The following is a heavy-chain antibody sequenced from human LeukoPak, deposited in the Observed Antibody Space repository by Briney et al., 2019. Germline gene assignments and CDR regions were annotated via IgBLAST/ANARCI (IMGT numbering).Heavy chain of an antibody. D-gene: IGHD4-17*01. CDR1: GFTFSSYS. V-gene: IGHV3-21*01. Sequence: GGSLRLSCAASGFTFSSYSMNWVRQAPGKGLEWVSSISSSSSYIYYADSVKGRFTISRDNAKNSLYLQMNSLRAEDTAVYYCARQTGTTVAFDIWGQGTMVTVSS. J-gene: IGHJ3*02. CDR3: ARQTGTTVAFDI. CDR2: ISSSSSYI.